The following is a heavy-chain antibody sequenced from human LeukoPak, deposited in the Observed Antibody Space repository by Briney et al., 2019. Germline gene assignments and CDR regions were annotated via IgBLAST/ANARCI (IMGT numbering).Heavy chain of an antibody. J-gene: IGHJ6*02. CDR1: GGSISSYY. CDR2: IYYSGST. D-gene: IGHD3-10*01. CDR3: ASNTVRGVNFLGMDV. V-gene: IGHV4-59*01. Sequence: SETLSLTCTVSGGSISSYYWSWIRQPPGKGLEWIGYIYYSGSTNYNPSLKSRVTISVDTSKNPFSLQLSSVTAADTAVYYCASNTVRGVNFLGMDVWGQGTTVTVSS.